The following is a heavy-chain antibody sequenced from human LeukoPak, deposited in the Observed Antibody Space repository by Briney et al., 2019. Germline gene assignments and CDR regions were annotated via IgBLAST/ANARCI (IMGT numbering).Heavy chain of an antibody. J-gene: IGHJ4*02. CDR2: MNPNSGNT. CDR1: GYTFTSYD. D-gene: IGHD3-10*01. CDR3: ATLAPKFGESITPFDY. V-gene: IGHV1-8*01. Sequence: GASVKVSCKASGYTFTSYDINWVRQATGQGLEWMGWMNPNSGNTGYAQKFQGRVTMTRNTSISTAYMELSSLRSEDTAVYYCATLAPKFGESITPFDYWGQGTLVTVSS.